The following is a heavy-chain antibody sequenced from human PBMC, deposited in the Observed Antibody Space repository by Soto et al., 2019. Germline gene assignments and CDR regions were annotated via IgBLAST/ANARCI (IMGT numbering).Heavy chain of an antibody. V-gene: IGHV4-4*02. CDR3: ARVGELGYCSSTSCTYYYYGMDV. CDR1: GGSISSSNW. D-gene: IGHD2-2*01. J-gene: IGHJ6*02. CDR2: IYHSGST. Sequence: SETLSLTCAVSGGSISSSNWWSWVRQPPGKGLEWIGEIYHSGSTNYNPSLKSRVTISVDKSKNQFSLKLSSVTAADTAVYYCARVGELGYCSSTSCTYYYYGMDVWGQGTTVTVSS.